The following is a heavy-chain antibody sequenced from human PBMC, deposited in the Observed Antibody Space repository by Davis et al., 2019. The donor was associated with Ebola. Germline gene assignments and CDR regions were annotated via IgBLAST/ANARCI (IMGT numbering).Heavy chain of an antibody. CDR3: AKDPGGRNVGYHMDV. CDR2: ISGDGATT. D-gene: IGHD1-14*01. Sequence: PGGSLRLSCAASGFSFHNYAMTWVRQAPGRGLEWLSAISGDGATTYYADSVRGRFTISRDNSKNTFYLQMNSLRDEDTAVYFCAKDPGGRNVGYHMDVWGKGTTVTVSS. J-gene: IGHJ6*03. CDR1: GFSFHNYA. V-gene: IGHV3-23*01.